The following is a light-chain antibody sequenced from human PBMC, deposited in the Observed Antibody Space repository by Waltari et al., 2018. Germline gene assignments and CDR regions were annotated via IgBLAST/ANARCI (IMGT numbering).Light chain of an antibody. CDR1: SGHSGTA. CDR2: VNSDGSQ. CDR3: QTGGHGNWV. V-gene: IGLV4-69*01. J-gene: IGLJ3*02. Sequence: QLVLTQSPSASASLGASVKFTCTLSSGHSGTAIAWHQQQAEKGPRFLMQVNSDGSQRKGDVVPDRLSGSSSGAERYLTISSLQSEDEADYYCQTGGHGNWVFGGGTKLTVL.